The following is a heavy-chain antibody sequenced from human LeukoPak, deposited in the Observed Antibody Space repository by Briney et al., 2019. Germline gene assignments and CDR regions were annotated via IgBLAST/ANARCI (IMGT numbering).Heavy chain of an antibody. D-gene: IGHD2-2*01. J-gene: IGHJ4*02. Sequence: PGGSLRLSCAASGFTFSSYSMNWVRQAPGKGLEWVSSISSSSSYIYYADSVKGRFTISRDNAKNSLYLQMNSLRAEDTAVYYCARVSEDDACSSTSCYATNFDYWGQGTLVTVSS. V-gene: IGHV3-21*01. CDR2: ISSSSSYI. CDR1: GFTFSSYS. CDR3: ARVSEDDACSSTSCYATNFDY.